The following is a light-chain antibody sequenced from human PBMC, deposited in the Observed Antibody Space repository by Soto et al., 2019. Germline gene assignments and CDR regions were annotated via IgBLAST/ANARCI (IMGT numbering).Light chain of an antibody. Sequence: QSVLTQPPSVSAAPGQKVTISCSGSSSNIEDNYVSWYQQLPGTAPKLLLYDNNKRPSGIPDRFSGSKSGTSATLGITGLQTGDEGDYYCGTWDNTLSAGVFGGGTKLTVL. CDR3: GTWDNTLSAGV. CDR1: SSNIEDNY. CDR2: DNN. J-gene: IGLJ2*01. V-gene: IGLV1-51*01.